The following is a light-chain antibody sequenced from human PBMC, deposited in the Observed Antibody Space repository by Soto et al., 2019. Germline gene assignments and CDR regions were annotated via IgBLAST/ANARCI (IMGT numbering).Light chain of an antibody. Sequence: QPVLTQPPSASGTPGQRVTISCSGSSSNIGSNYVYWYQQLPGTAPKLLISRDNQRPSGVPDRFSGSKSGTSASLAISGLRSEDEADYYCAAWDDSLSGLWVFGGGTKLTVL. CDR3: AAWDDSLSGLWV. V-gene: IGLV1-47*01. CDR1: SSNIGSNY. J-gene: IGLJ3*02. CDR2: RDN.